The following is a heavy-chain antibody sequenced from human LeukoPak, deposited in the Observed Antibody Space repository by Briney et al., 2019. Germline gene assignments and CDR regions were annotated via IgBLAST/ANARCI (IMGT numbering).Heavy chain of an antibody. CDR3: AGGPQEYQLLPYYYYMDV. CDR2: ISYDGSNK. CDR1: GFTVSSNY. Sequence: QPGGSLRLSCAASGFTVSSNYMSWVRQAPGKGLEWVAVISYDGSNKYYADSVKGRFTISRDNSKNTLYLQMNSLRAEDTAVYYCAGGPQEYQLLPYYYYMDVWGKGTTVTVSS. J-gene: IGHJ6*03. V-gene: IGHV3-30-3*01. D-gene: IGHD2-2*01.